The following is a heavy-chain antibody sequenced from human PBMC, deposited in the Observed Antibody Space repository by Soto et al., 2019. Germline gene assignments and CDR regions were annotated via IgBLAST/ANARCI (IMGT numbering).Heavy chain of an antibody. CDR1: GFTFNNYG. CDR2: ISGGGDTT. V-gene: IGHV3-23*01. CDR3: AKGRGGSGSLTHRVDF. J-gene: IGHJ4*02. Sequence: EVQLLESGGGLVQPGGSLRLSCAASGFTFNNYGMTWVRQAPGKGLEWVSGISGGGDTTSYADSVKGRFTVSRDGCKNTLYLQMSSLRAEDTALYYCAKGRGGSGSLTHRVDFWGQGTLVTFSS. D-gene: IGHD3-10*01.